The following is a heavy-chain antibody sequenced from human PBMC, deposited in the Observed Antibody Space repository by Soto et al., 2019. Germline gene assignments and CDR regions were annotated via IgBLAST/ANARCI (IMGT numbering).Heavy chain of an antibody. CDR3: ARDIGGVIGWFDP. J-gene: IGHJ5*02. Sequence: GGSLRLSCAASGFTFSSYWMSWVRQAPGKGLEWVANIKQDGSEKYYVDSVKGRFTISRDNAKNSLYLQMNSLRAEDTAVYYCARDIGGVIGWFDPWGQGTLVTVSS. CDR2: IKQDGSEK. CDR1: GFTFSSYW. D-gene: IGHD3-3*01. V-gene: IGHV3-7*01.